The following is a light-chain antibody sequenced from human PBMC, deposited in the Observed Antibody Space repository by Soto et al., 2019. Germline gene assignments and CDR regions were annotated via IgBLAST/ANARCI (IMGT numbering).Light chain of an antibody. CDR2: MIS. Sequence: DFVMTQTPLSSPVTLGQPASISCRSSQSLVHSDGNSYLSWLHQRPGQPPRLLIYMISNRFSGVPDRFSGSGAGTDFPLKNSRVEPEDVGVYYCMQATQPYTFGQGTKLEIK. CDR3: MQATQPYT. J-gene: IGKJ2*01. CDR1: QSLVHSDGNSY. V-gene: IGKV2-24*01.